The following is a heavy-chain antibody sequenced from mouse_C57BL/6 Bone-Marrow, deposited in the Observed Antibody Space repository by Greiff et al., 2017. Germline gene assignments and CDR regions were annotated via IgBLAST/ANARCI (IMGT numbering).Heavy chain of an antibody. CDR3: ARHAPSLLRFDY. Sequence: EVKLMESGGDLVKPGGSLKLSCAASGFTFSSYGMSWVRQTPDKRLEWVATISSGGSYTYYPDSVKGRFTISRDNAKNTLYLQMSSLKSEDTAMYYCARHAPSLLRFDYGGQGTTLTVSS. CDR1: GFTFSSYG. V-gene: IGHV5-6*01. D-gene: IGHD1-2*01. J-gene: IGHJ2*01. CDR2: ISSGGSYT.